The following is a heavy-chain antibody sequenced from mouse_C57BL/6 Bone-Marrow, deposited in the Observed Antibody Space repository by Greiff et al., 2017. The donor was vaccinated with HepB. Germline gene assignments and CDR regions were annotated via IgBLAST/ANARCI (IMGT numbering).Heavy chain of an antibody. J-gene: IGHJ3*01. CDR3: ARNTRRRFAY. V-gene: IGHV2-2*01. Sequence: VQLQQSGPGLVQPSQSLSITCTVSGFSLTSYGVHWVRQSPGKGLEWLGVIWSGGSTDYNAAFISRLSISKDNSKSQVFFKMNSLQADDTAIYYCARNTRRRFAYWGQGTLVTVSA. CDR2: IWSGGST. CDR1: GFSLTSYG.